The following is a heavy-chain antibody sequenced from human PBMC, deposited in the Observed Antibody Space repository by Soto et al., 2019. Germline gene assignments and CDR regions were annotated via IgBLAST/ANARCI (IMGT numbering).Heavy chain of an antibody. CDR1: GYTFTSYY. V-gene: IGHV1-46*01. Sequence: ASVKVSCKASGYTFTSYYMHWVRQAPGQGLEWMGIINPSGGSTSYAQKFQGRVTMTRDTSTSTVYMELSSLRSEDTAVYYCARALYYYDSSGYYHYYFDYWGQGTLVTVS. CDR3: ARALYYYDSSGYYHYYFDY. J-gene: IGHJ4*02. D-gene: IGHD3-22*01. CDR2: INPSGGST.